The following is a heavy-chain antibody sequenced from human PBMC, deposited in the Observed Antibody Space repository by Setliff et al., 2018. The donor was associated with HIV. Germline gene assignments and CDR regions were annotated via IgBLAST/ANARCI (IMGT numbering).Heavy chain of an antibody. CDR2: IHTSGNT. D-gene: IGHD3-22*01. Sequence: PSETLSLTCTVSGGSISSGDYYWTWIRQPAGKGLQWIGRIHTSGNTNYNPSLKSRVTISVDTSKSQFSLKLSSVTAADTAVYYCARRASGYYYGGAFDIWGQGTMVTVSS. J-gene: IGHJ3*02. CDR3: ARRASGYYYGGAFDI. V-gene: IGHV4-61*02. CDR1: GGSISSGDYY.